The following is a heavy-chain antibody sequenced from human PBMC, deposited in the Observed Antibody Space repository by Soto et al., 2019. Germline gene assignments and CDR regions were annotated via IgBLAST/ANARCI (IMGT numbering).Heavy chain of an antibody. CDR2: VNPSGGST. Sequence: ASVKVSCKASGYIFTAYSMHWVRQAPGQGLEWMGVVNPSGGSTNYAQKFQGRITMTRDTSTSAVYMDLSSLTSEDTAVYYCAREENCSDGICYSEYFQRWGQGTLVTVSS. D-gene: IGHD2-15*01. CDR3: AREENCSDGICYSEYFQR. CDR1: GYIFTAYS. V-gene: IGHV1-46*01. J-gene: IGHJ1*01.